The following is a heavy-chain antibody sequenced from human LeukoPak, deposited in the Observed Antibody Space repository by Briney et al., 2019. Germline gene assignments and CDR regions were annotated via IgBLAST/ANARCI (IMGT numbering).Heavy chain of an antibody. J-gene: IGHJ5*02. CDR3: ARDCFSRYYYGSGTKSSGWFDP. D-gene: IGHD3-10*01. V-gene: IGHV3-23*01. CDR1: GFTFSSYA. Sequence: GGSLRLSCVVSGFTFSSYAMSWVRQAPGKGLEWVSGISGSGGGTYYADSVKGRFTISRDNSKNTLYLQMNSLRAEDTAVYYCARDCFSRYYYGSGTKSSGWFDPWGQGTLVTVSS. CDR2: ISGSGGGT.